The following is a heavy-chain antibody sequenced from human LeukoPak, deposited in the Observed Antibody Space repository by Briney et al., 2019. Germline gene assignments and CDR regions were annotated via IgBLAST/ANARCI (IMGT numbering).Heavy chain of an antibody. J-gene: IGHJ6*04. D-gene: IGHD2-15*01. CDR1: GFTVNNY. V-gene: IGHV3-66*01. CDR2: IYSGGNT. CDR3: ARADSGLPDV. Sequence: GGSLRLSCAASGFTVNNYMSWVRQAPGKGLECVSVIYSGGNTYYADSVKGRFTISRDNSKNTLFLQMNSLRADDTAVYYCARADSGLPDVWGKGTTVTVSS.